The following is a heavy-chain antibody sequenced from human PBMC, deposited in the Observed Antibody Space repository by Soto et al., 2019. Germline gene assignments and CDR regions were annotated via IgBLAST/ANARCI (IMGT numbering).Heavy chain of an antibody. CDR1: GGSFSGYY. J-gene: IGHJ6*02. Sequence: QVQLQQWGAGLLKPSETLSLTCAVYGGSFSGYYWSWIRQPPGKGLEWIGEINHSGSTNYNPSLKSRVTISVDTSKNQFSLKLSSVTAADTAVYYCARYRSGWDFRNGMDVWGQGTTVTVSS. D-gene: IGHD6-19*01. CDR3: ARYRSGWDFRNGMDV. V-gene: IGHV4-34*01. CDR2: INHSGST.